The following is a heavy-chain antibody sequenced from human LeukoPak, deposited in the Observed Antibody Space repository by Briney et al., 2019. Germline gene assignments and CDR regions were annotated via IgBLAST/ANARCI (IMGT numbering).Heavy chain of an antibody. D-gene: IGHD3-22*01. CDR3: ARGLHPLTGSSGYFDY. V-gene: IGHV4-39*07. Sequence: PSETLSLTCPVSGGSISSSSYYWGWIRQPPGKGLEWIGSIYYSGSTNYNPSLKSRVTISVDTSKNQFSLKLSSVTAADTAVYYCARGLHPLTGSSGYFDYWGQGTLVTVSS. CDR2: IYYSGST. CDR1: GGSISSSSYY. J-gene: IGHJ4*02.